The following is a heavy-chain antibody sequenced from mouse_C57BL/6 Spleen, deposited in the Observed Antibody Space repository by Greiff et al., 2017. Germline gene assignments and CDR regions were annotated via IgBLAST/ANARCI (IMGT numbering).Heavy chain of an antibody. Sequence: QVQLQQPGAELVRPGTSVTLSCKASGYTFTSYWMHWVKQRPGHGLEWIGVIDPSDSSTNYNQKFKGKATLTVDTSSSTAYMQLSSLTSEDSAVYYCARRYSNYVLYFDYWGQGTTLTVSS. V-gene: IGHV1-59*01. CDR1: GYTFTSYW. J-gene: IGHJ2*01. D-gene: IGHD2-5*01. CDR2: IDPSDSST. CDR3: ARRYSNYVLYFDY.